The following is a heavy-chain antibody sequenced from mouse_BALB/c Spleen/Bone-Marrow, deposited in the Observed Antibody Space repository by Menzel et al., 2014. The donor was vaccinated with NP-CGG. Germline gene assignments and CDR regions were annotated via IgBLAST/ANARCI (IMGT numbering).Heavy chain of an antibody. CDR1: GFNIKDTY. V-gene: IGHV14-3*02. J-gene: IGHJ3*01. CDR3: XRPDLFAY. Sequence: EVQLQQSGAELVKPGASVKLSCTASGFNIKDTYMHWVKQRPEQGLEWIGRIDPANGNTKYDPKFQGKATITADTSSNTAYLQLSSLTSEDIAVYYXXRPDLFAYWGQGTLVTVSA. CDR2: IDPANGNT.